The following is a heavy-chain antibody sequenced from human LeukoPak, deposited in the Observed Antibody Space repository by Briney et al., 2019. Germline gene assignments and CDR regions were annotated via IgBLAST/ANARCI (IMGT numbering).Heavy chain of an antibody. CDR3: ARFHGVAAAGTTVDY. V-gene: IGHV4-39*01. CDR1: GGSISSSSYY. CDR2: IYYSGST. J-gene: IGHJ4*02. Sequence: SETLSLTCTVSGGSISSSSYYWGWIRQPPGKGLEWIGSIYYSGSTYYNPSLKSRVTISVDTSKNQFSLKLSSVTAADTAVYYCARFHGVAAAGTTVDYWGQGTLVTVSS. D-gene: IGHD6-13*01.